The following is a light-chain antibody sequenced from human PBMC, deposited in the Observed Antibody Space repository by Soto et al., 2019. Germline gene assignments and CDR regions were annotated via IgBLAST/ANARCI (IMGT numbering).Light chain of an antibody. Sequence: QSALXQPPSASGTPGQRVTISCSGSSSNIGSNTVNWYQQLPGTAPKLLIYSNSQRPSGVPDRFSGSKSGTSASLAISGLQSEDEADYYCAAWDDSLNGYVFGTGTKVTVL. CDR3: AAWDDSLNGYV. CDR1: SSNIGSNT. V-gene: IGLV1-44*01. J-gene: IGLJ1*01. CDR2: SNS.